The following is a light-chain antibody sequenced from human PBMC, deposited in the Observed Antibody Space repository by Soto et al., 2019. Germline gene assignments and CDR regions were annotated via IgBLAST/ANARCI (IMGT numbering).Light chain of an antibody. CDR2: DAS. CDR3: HQYNDGPSIT. V-gene: IGKV3-15*01. Sequence: IVLTQSPGTVSLSPGERATLSCRSSQSVSSNLAWHQQKPGQAPRILMYDASTRATGIPARFSGSGSGTEFVLTIDSLQSEDFAVYYCHQYNDGPSITFGQGTRLEIK. J-gene: IGKJ5*01. CDR1: QSVSSN.